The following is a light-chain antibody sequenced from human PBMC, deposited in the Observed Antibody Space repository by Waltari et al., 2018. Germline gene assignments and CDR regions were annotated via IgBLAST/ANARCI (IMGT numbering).Light chain of an antibody. V-gene: IGLV2-8*01. CDR3: SSYAGSSVV. CDR2: EVS. Sequence: QSALTQPPPASGSPGQSVTISCTGTSRDVGGYNYVSWYQQHPGKAPKLMIYEVSKRPSGVPDRFSGSKSGNTASLTVSGLQAEDEADYYCSSYAGSSVVFGGGTKLTVL. J-gene: IGLJ2*01. CDR1: SRDVGGYNY.